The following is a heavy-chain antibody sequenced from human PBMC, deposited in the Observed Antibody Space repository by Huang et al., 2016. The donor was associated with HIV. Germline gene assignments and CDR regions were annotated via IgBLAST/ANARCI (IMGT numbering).Heavy chain of an antibody. D-gene: IGHD1-26*01. J-gene: IGHJ4*02. CDR2: IYSDDST. CDR3: AAQWELRGGVDF. Sequence: EVQLVESGGGLIQPGGSLRLSCAASGFTVSSNYMSWVRQAPGKGLEWVSGIYSDDSTYFADSGKGRLTISRDNSKNTLYLQMNSLRAEDTAVYYCAAQWELRGGVDFWGQGTLVTVSS. CDR1: GFTVSSNY. V-gene: IGHV3-53*01.